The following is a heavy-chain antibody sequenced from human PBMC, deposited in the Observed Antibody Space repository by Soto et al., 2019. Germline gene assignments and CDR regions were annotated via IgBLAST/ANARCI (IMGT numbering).Heavy chain of an antibody. J-gene: IGHJ4*02. CDR3: ARDGSGSYGGDY. V-gene: IGHV3-48*01. CDR2: ISSSSSPI. CDR1: GFTFSSYS. Sequence: EVQLVESGGGLVQPGGSLRVSCVASGFTFSSYSMNWVRQAPGKGLEWVSYISSSSSPIYYADSVKGRSTISRDNAKNSLYLQMNSLRAEDTAVYYCARDGSGSYGGDYWGQGTLVTVSS. D-gene: IGHD1-26*01.